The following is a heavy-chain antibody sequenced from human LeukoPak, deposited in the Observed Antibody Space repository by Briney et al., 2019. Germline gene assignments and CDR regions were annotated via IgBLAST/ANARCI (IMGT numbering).Heavy chain of an antibody. V-gene: IGHV3-33*01. CDR2: IWYDGRKE. J-gene: IGHJ4*02. Sequence: PGGSLRLSCAASGFTFTSYGMRWVRQAPGKGLEWVALIWYDGRKEYYADSVKGRFTISRDDSRNTLYLQMNGLRAEDTAVYYCARLGSSWSSDYWGQGTLVTVSS. CDR1: GFTFTSYG. D-gene: IGHD6-13*01. CDR3: ARLGSSWSSDY.